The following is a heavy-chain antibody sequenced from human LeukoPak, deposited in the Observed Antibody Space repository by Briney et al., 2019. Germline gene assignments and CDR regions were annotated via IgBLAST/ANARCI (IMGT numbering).Heavy chain of an antibody. D-gene: IGHD3-9*01. CDR1: GFTFSSYW. Sequence: GGSLRLSCAASGFTFSSYWMSWVRQAPGKGLEWVANIKQDGSEKYYVDSVKGRFTISRDNAKNSLYLQMNSLRAEDTAVYYCAREGGRGYYDILTGYCFDYWGQGTLVTVSS. V-gene: IGHV3-7*01. J-gene: IGHJ4*02. CDR2: IKQDGSEK. CDR3: AREGGRGYYDILTGYCFDY.